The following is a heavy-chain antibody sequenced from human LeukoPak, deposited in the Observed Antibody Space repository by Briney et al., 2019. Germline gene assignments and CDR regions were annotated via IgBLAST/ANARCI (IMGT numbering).Heavy chain of an antibody. J-gene: IGHJ4*02. V-gene: IGHV1-8*03. Sequence: ASVTVSCKASGYTFTSYDINWVRQATGQGLEWMGWMNPNSGNTGYAQKFQGRVTITRNTSISTAYMELSSLRSEDTAVYYCARGLRGSGSYYLDYWGQGTLVTVSS. D-gene: IGHD1-26*01. CDR1: GYTFTSYD. CDR3: ARGLRGSGSYYLDY. CDR2: MNPNSGNT.